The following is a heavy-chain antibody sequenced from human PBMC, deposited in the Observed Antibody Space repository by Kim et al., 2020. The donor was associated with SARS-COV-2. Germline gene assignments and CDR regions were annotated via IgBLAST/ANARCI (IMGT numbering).Heavy chain of an antibody. D-gene: IGHD1-7*01. V-gene: IGHV7-4-1*02. Sequence: AQGFTGRFVFSLDTSVSTAYLQISSLKAEDTAVYYCAREDWNYQMHWFDPWGQGTLVTVSS. J-gene: IGHJ5*02. CDR3: AREDWNYQMHWFDP.